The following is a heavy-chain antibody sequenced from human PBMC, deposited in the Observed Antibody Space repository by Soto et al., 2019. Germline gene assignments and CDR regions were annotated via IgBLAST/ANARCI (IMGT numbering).Heavy chain of an antibody. D-gene: IGHD4-17*01. CDR2: INPNTGGT. CDR3: ARESDFSDYRSFYFYAIDV. Sequence: VKVSCKASGYSLSDYHIHWVRQAPGQGLEWMGRINPNTGGTDYAQTFLGSVTMTRDTSISTAYMELSRLRSDDTAVYYCARESDFSDYRSFYFYAIDVWGQGTAVTVSS. V-gene: IGHV1-2*06. J-gene: IGHJ6*02. CDR1: GYSLSDYH.